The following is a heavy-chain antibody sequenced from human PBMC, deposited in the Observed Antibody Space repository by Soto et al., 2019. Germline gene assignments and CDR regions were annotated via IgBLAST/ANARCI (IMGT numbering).Heavy chain of an antibody. CDR1: GFTFGTYS. CDR2: ISSGSTFI. CDR3: ARRKAAMVVTAYTAYYNGLDV. Sequence: GGSLRLSCAASGFTFGTYSLSWVRQAPGKGLEWVSSISSGSTFIDYADSVRGRFTISRDNAKNSLYLQMNSLRDEDTAVYYCARRKAAMVVTAYTAYYNGLDVWGQGTTVTVSS. V-gene: IGHV3-21*01. J-gene: IGHJ6*02. D-gene: IGHD2-15*01.